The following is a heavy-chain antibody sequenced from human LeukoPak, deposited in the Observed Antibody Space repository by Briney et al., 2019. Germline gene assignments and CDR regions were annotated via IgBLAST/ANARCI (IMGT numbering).Heavy chain of an antibody. V-gene: IGHV3-23*01. J-gene: IGHJ4*02. CDR3: AKDLEGFWSGYSHF. D-gene: IGHD3-3*01. CDR2: ISGSGGST. Sequence: PGGSLGLSCAASGFTFSSYAMSWVRQAPGKGLEWVSAISGSGGSTYYADSVKGRFTISRDNSKNTLYLQMNSLRAEDTAVYYCAKDLEGFWSGYSHFGGQGTLVTVSS. CDR1: GFTFSSYA.